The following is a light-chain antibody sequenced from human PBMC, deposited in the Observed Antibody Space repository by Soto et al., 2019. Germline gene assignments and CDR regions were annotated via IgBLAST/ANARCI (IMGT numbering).Light chain of an antibody. CDR3: LQDYNYPGT. CDR2: AAS. V-gene: IGKV1-6*01. J-gene: IGKJ1*01. CDR1: QGIRND. Sequence: AIKMTQSPSSLSASVGDRVTITCRASQGIRNDLGWYQQKPGKAPKLLIYAASSLQSGVPSRFSGSGSGTDFTLTISSMQPEDFATYYCLQDYNYPGTFGQGTKVEIK.